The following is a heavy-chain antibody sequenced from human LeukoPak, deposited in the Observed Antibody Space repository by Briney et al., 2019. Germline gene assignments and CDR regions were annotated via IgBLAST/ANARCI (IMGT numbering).Heavy chain of an antibody. Sequence: GGSLRLSCAASGFTFSSYAMSWVRQAPGKGLEWVSAISGSGGSTYYADSVKGRFTISRDNSKNTLYLQMNSLRAEDTAVYYCAKDSGGAYCGGDCYPSGVDYWGQGTLVTVSS. J-gene: IGHJ4*02. CDR3: AKDSGGAYCGGDCYPSGVDY. CDR1: GFTFSSYA. CDR2: ISGSGGST. V-gene: IGHV3-23*01. D-gene: IGHD2-21*02.